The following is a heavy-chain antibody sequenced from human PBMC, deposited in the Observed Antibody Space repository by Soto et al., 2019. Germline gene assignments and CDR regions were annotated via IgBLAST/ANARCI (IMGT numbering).Heavy chain of an antibody. CDR2: IYYSGST. V-gene: IGHV4-39*01. CDR1: GGSISSSSYY. J-gene: IGHJ5*02. D-gene: IGHD6-13*01. CDR3: ARCGYSSSWYNWFDP. Sequence: SETLSLTCTVSGGSISSSSYYWGWIRQPPGKGLEWIGSIYYSGSTYYNPSLKCRVTISVDTSKTQFSLKLSSVTAADTAVYYCARCGYSSSWYNWFDPWGQGTLVTVSS.